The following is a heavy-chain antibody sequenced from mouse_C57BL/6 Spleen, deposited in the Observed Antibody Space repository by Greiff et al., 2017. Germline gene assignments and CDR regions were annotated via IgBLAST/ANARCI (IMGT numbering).Heavy chain of an antibody. CDR3: ARPYGNYVYAMDY. Sequence: EVTVVESGGGLVKPGGSLKLSCAASGFTFSDYGMHWVRQAPEKGLEWVAYISSGSSTIYYADTVKGRFTISRDNAKNTLFLQMTSLRSEDTAMYYCARPYGNYVYAMDYWGQGTSVTVSS. V-gene: IGHV5-17*01. CDR1: GFTFSDYG. CDR2: ISSGSSTI. D-gene: IGHD2-1*01. J-gene: IGHJ4*01.